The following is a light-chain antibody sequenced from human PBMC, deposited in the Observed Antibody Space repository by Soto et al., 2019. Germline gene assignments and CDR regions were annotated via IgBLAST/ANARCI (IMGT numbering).Light chain of an antibody. V-gene: IGKV3-20*01. J-gene: IGKJ2*01. CDR2: AAS. Sequence: EIVLTQSPGTLSLSPGERGTLSCRASQSISSSYLAWYQQKPGQAPRLLIYAASSRATGIPDRFSGSGSGTDFTLTISRREHEDFAVCYCQQYGSSSYTFGQGTQLEIK. CDR3: QQYGSSSYT. CDR1: QSISSSY.